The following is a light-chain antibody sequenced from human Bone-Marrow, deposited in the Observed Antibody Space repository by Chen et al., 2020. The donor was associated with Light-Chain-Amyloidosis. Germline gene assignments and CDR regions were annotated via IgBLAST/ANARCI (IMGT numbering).Light chain of an antibody. Sequence: SYELTQPPSVSVSPVQTARRSCSGDDLPTKYAYWYQQKPGLAPVLVIHRDTERPSGISERFSGSSSGTTATLTISGVQAEDEADYHCQSADSSGTYEVIFGGGTKLTVL. J-gene: IGLJ2*01. V-gene: IGLV3-25*03. CDR2: RDT. CDR3: QSADSSGTYEVI. CDR1: DLPTKY.